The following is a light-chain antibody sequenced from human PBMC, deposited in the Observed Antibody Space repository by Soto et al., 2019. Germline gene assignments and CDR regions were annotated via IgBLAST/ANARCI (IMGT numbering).Light chain of an antibody. CDR2: AAS. V-gene: IGKV1-39*01. Sequence: IQMTQSPSTLSASVGDRVTITCRASQSISSWLAWYQQKPGKAPRLLIYAASSLQSKVPSRFSGSGSGTDFTLTISSLQPEDFATYYCQQTYSTPFFGQGTRLEI. J-gene: IGKJ5*01. CDR1: QSISSW. CDR3: QQTYSTPF.